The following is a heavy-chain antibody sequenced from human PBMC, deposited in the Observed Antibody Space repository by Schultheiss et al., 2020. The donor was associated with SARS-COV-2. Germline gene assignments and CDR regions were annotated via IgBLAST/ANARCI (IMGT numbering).Heavy chain of an antibody. CDR2: IYYSGST. J-gene: IGHJ3*02. V-gene: IGHV4-39*07. Sequence: SETLSLTCTVSGGSISSYYWGWIRQPPGKGLEWIGSIYYSGSTYYNPSLKSRVTISVDTSKNQFSLKLSSVTAADTAVYYCARDQGDFWSGSLAFDIWGQGTMVTVSS. D-gene: IGHD3-3*01. CDR1: GGSISSYY. CDR3: ARDQGDFWSGSLAFDI.